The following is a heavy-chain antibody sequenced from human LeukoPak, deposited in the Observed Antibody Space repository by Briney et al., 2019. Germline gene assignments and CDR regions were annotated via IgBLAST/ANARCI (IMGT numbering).Heavy chain of an antibody. CDR2: IWYDGGNI. D-gene: IGHD1-1*01. CDR3: AREEHKNWKIDY. V-gene: IGHV3-33*01. J-gene: IGHJ4*02. Sequence: GGSLRLSCAASGFTFSSYGMHWARQAPGKGLGWVAIIWYDGGNIDYTDSVKGRFTISRDNSKNTLYLQMNSLRAEDTAVYYCAREEHKNWKIDYWGQGTLVTVSS. CDR1: GFTFSSYG.